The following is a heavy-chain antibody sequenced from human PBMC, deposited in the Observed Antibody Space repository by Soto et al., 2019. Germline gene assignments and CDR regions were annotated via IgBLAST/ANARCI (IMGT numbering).Heavy chain of an antibody. CDR1: GGSFSGYQ. CDR3: ARGLILWFGEFSRRGGYYYYMDV. V-gene: IGHV4-34*01. CDR2: INDSGNI. D-gene: IGHD3-10*01. Sequence: QVQLQQWGAGLLKPSETLSLTCAVYGGSFSGYQWTWIRQTPGKRLEWIGEINDSGNINYNPSLKSRVTILVETPKKQISLKLSSVTAADPAVYYCARGLILWFGEFSRRGGYYYYMDVWGKGTTVTVSS. J-gene: IGHJ6*03.